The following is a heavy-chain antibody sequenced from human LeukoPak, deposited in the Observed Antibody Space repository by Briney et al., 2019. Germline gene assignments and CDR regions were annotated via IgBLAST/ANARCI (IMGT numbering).Heavy chain of an antibody. D-gene: IGHD6-6*01. CDR3: ARGEVTYSIAARLDY. V-gene: IGHV6-1*01. CDR1: GDSVSSKSAA. J-gene: IGHJ4*02. Sequence: SQTLSLTCAISGDSVSSKSAAWTWIRQSPSRGLEWLGKTYYRCKCYNDYAVSVKSRITINPDTSKNQFSLQLNSVTPEDTAVYYCARGEVTYSIAARLDYWGQGTLVTVSS. CDR2: TYYRCKCYN.